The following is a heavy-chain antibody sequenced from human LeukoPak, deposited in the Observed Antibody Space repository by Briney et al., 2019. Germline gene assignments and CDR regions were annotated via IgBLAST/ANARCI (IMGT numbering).Heavy chain of an antibody. Sequence: SGGSLRLSCAVSGFTFSSYWMSWFRQAPGKGLEWVANINQDGSQKFSVDPVKGRFTISRDNAKNSLSLQMNSLRVEDTAVYYCARDWFDGDYDRFDYWGQGTLVTVSS. CDR2: INQDGSQK. CDR3: ARDWFDGDYDRFDY. V-gene: IGHV3-7*03. J-gene: IGHJ4*02. CDR1: GFTFSSYW. D-gene: IGHD4-17*01.